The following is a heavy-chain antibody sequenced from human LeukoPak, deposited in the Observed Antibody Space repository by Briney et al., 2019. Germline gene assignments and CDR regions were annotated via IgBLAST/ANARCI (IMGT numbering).Heavy chain of an antibody. V-gene: IGHV3-74*01. Sequence: PGGSLGLSCAASGFTFSRYWMHWVRQAPGKGLVWVSRIDEYGTTINYADSVKGRFTISRNNAGDTLFLQMNSLRAEDTGVYYCATDLSGRQDYWGQGTLVTVTS. CDR2: IDEYGTTI. D-gene: IGHD5-12*01. J-gene: IGHJ4*02. CDR1: GFTFSRYW. CDR3: ATDLSGRQDY.